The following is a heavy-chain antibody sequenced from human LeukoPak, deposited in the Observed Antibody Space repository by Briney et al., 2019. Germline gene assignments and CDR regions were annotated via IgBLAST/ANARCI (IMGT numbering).Heavy chain of an antibody. D-gene: IGHD2-2*01. CDR3: VRDPADIVVVPAARVDV. J-gene: IGHJ6*04. Sequence: GGSLRLSCAASGFTVSSNYMSWVRQAPGKGLEWVSVIYSGGSTYYADSVKGRFTISRDNSKNTLYLQMNSLRAEDTAVYYCVRDPADIVVVPAARVDVWGKGTTVTVSS. CDR1: GFTVSSNY. V-gene: IGHV3-66*02. CDR2: IYSGGST.